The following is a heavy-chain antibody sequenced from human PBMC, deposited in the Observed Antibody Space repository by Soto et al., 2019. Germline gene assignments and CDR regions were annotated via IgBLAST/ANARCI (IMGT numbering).Heavy chain of an antibody. J-gene: IGHJ6*02. Sequence: QVQLVESGGGVVQPGRSLRLSCAASGFTFSSYGMHWVRQAPGKGLEWVAVISYDGSNKYYADSVKGRFTISRDNSKNTMYLQMNRLRAEDTAVYYCAKDRRPNYYYGMDVWGQGTTVTVSS. D-gene: IGHD6-25*01. CDR1: GFTFSSYG. V-gene: IGHV3-30*18. CDR3: AKDRRPNYYYGMDV. CDR2: ISYDGSNK.